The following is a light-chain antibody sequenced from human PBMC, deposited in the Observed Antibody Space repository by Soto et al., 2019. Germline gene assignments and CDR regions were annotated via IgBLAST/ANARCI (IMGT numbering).Light chain of an antibody. CDR1: QSLSIN. V-gene: IGKV3-15*01. CDR2: SAS. Sequence: EIVLTQSPATLSLSPGERATLSCRASQSLSINLAWYQQKPGQAPRLLIYSASTRATGIPARFSGSGSGTEFTLTISSLQPEDFAVYYCQQYYNWPRTFGQGTKVDI. J-gene: IGKJ1*01. CDR3: QQYYNWPRT.